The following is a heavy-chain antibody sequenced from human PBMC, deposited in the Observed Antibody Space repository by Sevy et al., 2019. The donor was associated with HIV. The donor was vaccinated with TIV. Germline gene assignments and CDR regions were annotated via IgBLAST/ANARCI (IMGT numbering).Heavy chain of an antibody. Sequence: GGSLRLSCAASGFTFSSYAMSWVRQAPGKGLEWVSAISGSGGSTYYADSVKGRFTISRDNSKNTLYLQMNCLRAEDTAVYYCAKCAKGGRTYYDSSGLRTDYWGQGTLVTVSS. D-gene: IGHD3-22*01. V-gene: IGHV3-23*01. CDR3: AKCAKGGRTYYDSSGLRTDY. J-gene: IGHJ4*02. CDR2: ISGSGGST. CDR1: GFTFSSYA.